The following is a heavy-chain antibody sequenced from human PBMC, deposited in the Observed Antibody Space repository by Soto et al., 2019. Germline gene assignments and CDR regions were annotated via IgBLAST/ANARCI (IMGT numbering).Heavy chain of an antibody. CDR3: ARTNGEVVPAASLYYYYYYMDV. D-gene: IGHD2-2*01. V-gene: IGHV3-20*01. Sequence: PGGSLRISCAASGFTFDDYGMSWVRQAPGKGLEWVSGINWNGGSTGYADSVKGRFTISRDNAKNSLYLQMNSLRAEDTALYHCARTNGEVVPAASLYYYYYYMDVWGKGTTVTVSS. CDR1: GFTFDDYG. J-gene: IGHJ6*03. CDR2: INWNGGST.